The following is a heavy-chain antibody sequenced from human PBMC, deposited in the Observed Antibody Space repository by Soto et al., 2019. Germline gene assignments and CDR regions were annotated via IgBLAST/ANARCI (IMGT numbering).Heavy chain of an antibody. CDR2: IYHSGNT. CDR3: ARGADIEATTGDAFDI. J-gene: IGHJ3*02. Sequence: SETLSLTCTVSGYSISSGYYWGWIRQPPGKGLEWIGSIYHSGNTYYNPSLKSRITIALDTSKTQFSLKLSSVTAADTAVYYCARGADIEATTGDAFDIWGQGTMVTVSS. CDR1: GYSISSGYY. D-gene: IGHD5-12*01. V-gene: IGHV4-38-2*02.